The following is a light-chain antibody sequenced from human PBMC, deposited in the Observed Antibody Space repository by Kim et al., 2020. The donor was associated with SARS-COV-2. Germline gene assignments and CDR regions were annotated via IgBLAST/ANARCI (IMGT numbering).Light chain of an antibody. V-gene: IGKV3-11*01. CDR2: YAS. CDR3: QQHNNWPPLT. CDR1: RRVICS. Sequence: SPGGKASLTSRARRRVICSLTWYHQKPDQAPRLLIYYASHSTTGLPSRFGSGGSGTDFTPTISGLEPNDYVVYYCQQHNNWPPLTFGGGTKVDIK. J-gene: IGKJ4*01.